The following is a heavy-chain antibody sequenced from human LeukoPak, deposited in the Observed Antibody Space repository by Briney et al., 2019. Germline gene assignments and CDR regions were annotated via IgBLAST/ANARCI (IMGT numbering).Heavy chain of an antibody. CDR3: ATGPPLRFLEWLSKGFDP. CDR2: FDPEDGET. CDR1: XTLTXXS. V-gene: IGHV1-24*01. J-gene: IGHJ5*02. Sequence: XTLTXXSMHWVRQAPGKGLEWMGGFDPEDGETIYAQKFQGRVTMTEDTSTDTAYMELSSLRSEDTAVYYCATGPPLRFLEWLSKGFDPWGQGTLVTVSS. D-gene: IGHD3-3*01.